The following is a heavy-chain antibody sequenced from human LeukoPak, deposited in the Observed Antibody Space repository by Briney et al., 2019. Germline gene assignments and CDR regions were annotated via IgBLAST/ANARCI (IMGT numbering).Heavy chain of an antibody. CDR1: GITFSSYA. D-gene: IGHD1-26*01. CDR2: ISYDGSNK. Sequence: PGGSLRLSCAASGITFSSYAMHWVRQAPGKGLEWVAVISYDGSNKYYADSVKGRFTISRDNSKNTLYLQMNSLRAEDTAVYYCARGGSYLSAFDIWGQGTMVTVSS. J-gene: IGHJ3*02. V-gene: IGHV3-30*14. CDR3: ARGGSYLSAFDI.